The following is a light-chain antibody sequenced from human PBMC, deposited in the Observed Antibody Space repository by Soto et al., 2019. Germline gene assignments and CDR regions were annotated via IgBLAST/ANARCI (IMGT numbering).Light chain of an antibody. CDR2: EVT. V-gene: IGLV2-14*01. Sequence: QSALTQPASVSGSPGQSITMSCTGIGNVGSFKYVSWYQHHPGKAPKLLIYEVTNRPSGVSNRFSGSKSANTASLTISGLQAEDEAHYYCAAWDDSLSSPVFGGGTKLTVL. J-gene: IGLJ3*02. CDR1: GNVGSFKY. CDR3: AAWDDSLSSPV.